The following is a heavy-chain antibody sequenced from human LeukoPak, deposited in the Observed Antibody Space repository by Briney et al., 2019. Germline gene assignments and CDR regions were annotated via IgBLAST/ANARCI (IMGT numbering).Heavy chain of an antibody. V-gene: IGHV3-48*03. CDR3: AKLASSSWYLDY. J-gene: IGHJ4*02. D-gene: IGHD6-13*01. CDR1: GLTFSSYE. Sequence: YPGGSLRLSCAASGLTFSSYEMNWVRQAPGKGLEWVSYISSSGSTIYYADSVKGRFTISRDNAKNSLYLQMNSLRAEDTAVYYGAKLASSSWYLDYWGQGTLVTVSS. CDR2: ISSSGSTI.